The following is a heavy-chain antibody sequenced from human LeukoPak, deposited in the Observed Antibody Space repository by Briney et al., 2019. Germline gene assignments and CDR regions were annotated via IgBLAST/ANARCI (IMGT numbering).Heavy chain of an antibody. CDR1: GFTFSSYS. CDR3: ARGKDSSSWPYYLYYFDY. CDR2: ISSSSSYI. V-gene: IGHV3-21*01. Sequence: GGSLRLSCAASGFTFSSYSMNWVRQAPGKGLEWVSSISSSSSYIYYADSVKGRFTISRDNAKNSLYLQMNSLRAEDTAVYYCARGKDSSSWPYYLYYFDYWGQGTLVTVSS. D-gene: IGHD6-13*01. J-gene: IGHJ4*02.